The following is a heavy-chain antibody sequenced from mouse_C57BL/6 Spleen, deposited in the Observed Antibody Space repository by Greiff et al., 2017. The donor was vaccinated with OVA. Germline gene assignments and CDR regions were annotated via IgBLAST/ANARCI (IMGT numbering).Heavy chain of an antibody. CDR2: IDPSDSYT. V-gene: IGHV1-50*01. Sequence: VQLQQPGAELVKPGASVKLSCKASGYTFTSYWMQWVKQRPGQGLEWIGEIDPSDSYTNYNQKFKGKATLTVDTSSSTAYMQLSSLTSEDSAVYYGARHYYGSSYDFDYWGQGTTLTVSS. J-gene: IGHJ2*01. CDR1: GYTFTSYW. D-gene: IGHD1-1*01. CDR3: ARHYYGSSYDFDY.